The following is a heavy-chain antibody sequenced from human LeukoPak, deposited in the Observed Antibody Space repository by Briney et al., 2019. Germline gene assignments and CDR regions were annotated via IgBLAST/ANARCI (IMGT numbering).Heavy chain of an antibody. CDR1: GYTLTELS. Sequence: ASVKVSCKVSGYTLTELSMHWVRQAPGKGLEWMGGFDPEDGETIYAQKFEGRVTMTEDTSTDTAYMDLSSLRSEDTAVYYCVKPAPARGGPWFDPWGQGTLVTVSS. D-gene: IGHD1-14*01. V-gene: IGHV1-24*01. CDR2: FDPEDGET. J-gene: IGHJ5*02. CDR3: VKPAPARGGPWFDP.